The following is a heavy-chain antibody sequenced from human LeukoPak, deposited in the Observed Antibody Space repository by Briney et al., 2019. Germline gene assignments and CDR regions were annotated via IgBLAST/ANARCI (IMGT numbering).Heavy chain of an antibody. CDR3: AKDRDTGFYVKGSFEI. V-gene: IGHV3-66*01. D-gene: IGHD3-9*01. CDR2: IYSGGSA. J-gene: IGHJ3*02. Sequence: QPGGSLRLSCTASGFSVKSNYMSWVRQAPGKGLEWVAVIYSGGSAHHAAPVRGRFTISRGKSENTVYLQMNNLRVEDTAVYYCAKDRDTGFYVKGSFEIWGQGTTVTVSS. CDR1: GFSVKSNY.